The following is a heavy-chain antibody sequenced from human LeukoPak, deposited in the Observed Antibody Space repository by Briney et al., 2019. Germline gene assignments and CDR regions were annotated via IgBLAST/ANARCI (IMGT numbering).Heavy chain of an antibody. CDR2: FSATGGSP. CDR3: AKARAAAGTEGAFDI. Sequence: PGGSLRLSCAASGFTFSSSAMTWVRQAPGKGLEWVSAFSATGGSPYYAESVKGRFTISRDNSKNTLYLQMNSLRAEDTALYYCAKARAAAGTEGAFDIWGQGTLVTVSS. J-gene: IGHJ4*02. CDR1: GFTFSSSA. V-gene: IGHV3-23*01. D-gene: IGHD6-13*01.